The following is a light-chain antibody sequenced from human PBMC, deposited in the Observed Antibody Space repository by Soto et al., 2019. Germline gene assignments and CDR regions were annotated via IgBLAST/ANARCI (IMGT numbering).Light chain of an antibody. J-gene: IGLJ2*01. V-gene: IGLV2-14*01. CDR3: SSYTSSSIVV. Sequence: QSALTQPASVSGSPGQSITISCIGTSSDVGGYNYVSWYQQHPGKAPKLMIYDVSNRPSGVSNRFSGSKSGNTASLTISGLQAEDEADYYCSSYTSSSIVVFGGGTQLTVL. CDR2: DVS. CDR1: SSDVGGYNY.